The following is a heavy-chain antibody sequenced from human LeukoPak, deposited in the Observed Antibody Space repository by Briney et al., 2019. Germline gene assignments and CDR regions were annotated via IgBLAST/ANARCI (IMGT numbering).Heavy chain of an antibody. CDR2: IIPLFGTA. V-gene: IGHV1-69*13. CDR3: ARGWDYDSGGRPTAYVY. J-gene: IGHJ4*02. D-gene: IGHD3-22*01. CDR1: GGTFIRYA. Sequence: SVKVSCKASGGTFIRYAISWVRQAPGQGLEWMGGIIPLFGTANYAQKFQGKVTLTADESTSTAYMELRSLRSEDTAVYYCARGWDYDSGGRPTAYVYWGQGTLVTVSS.